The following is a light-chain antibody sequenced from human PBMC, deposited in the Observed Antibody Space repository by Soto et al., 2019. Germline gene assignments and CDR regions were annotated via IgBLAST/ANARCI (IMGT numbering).Light chain of an antibody. CDR2: SND. Sequence: QSVVTQPPSASGTPGQRVTIACSGSSSNIGRNTVHWYQQLPGTTPKLLIYSNDQRPSGVPDRFSGSKSGSSASLAISGLQSEEEADYYCAAWDESLNGVVFGGGTKLTVL. CDR1: SSNIGRNT. V-gene: IGLV1-44*01. CDR3: AAWDESLNGVV. J-gene: IGLJ2*01.